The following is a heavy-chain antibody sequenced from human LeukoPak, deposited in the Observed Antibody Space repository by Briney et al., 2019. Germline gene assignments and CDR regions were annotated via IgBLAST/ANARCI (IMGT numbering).Heavy chain of an antibody. D-gene: IGHD2-2*01. CDR1: GDSISDYY. CDR3: ASVGCSSTSCYFNWFDP. CDR2: IYTSGST. V-gene: IGHV4-4*07. J-gene: IGHJ5*02. Sequence: PSETLSLTCTVSGDSISDYYWSWIRQPAGKGLEWIGRIYTSGSTNYNPSLKSRVTISVDTSKNQFSLKLSSVTAADTAVYYCASVGCSSTSCYFNWFDPWGQGTLVTVSP.